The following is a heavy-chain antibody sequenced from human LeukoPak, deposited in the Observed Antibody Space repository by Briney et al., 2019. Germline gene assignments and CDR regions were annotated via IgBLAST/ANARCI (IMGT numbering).Heavy chain of an antibody. J-gene: IGHJ4*02. CDR1: GFTFSTYW. V-gene: IGHV3-74*01. CDR2: INSDGSVT. CDR3: ARFYDSSGPGY. D-gene: IGHD3-22*01. Sequence: RSGGSLRLSCAASGFTFSTYWMHWVRQAPGKGLVWVSRINSDGSVTSYADSAKGRFTISRDNAKNTLYLQMNSLRAEDTAVYYCARFYDSSGPGYWGQGALVTVSS.